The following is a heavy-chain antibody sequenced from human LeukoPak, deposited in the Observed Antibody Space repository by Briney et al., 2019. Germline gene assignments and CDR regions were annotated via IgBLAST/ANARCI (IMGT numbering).Heavy chain of an antibody. J-gene: IGHJ3*02. Sequence: GGSLRLSCAASGFAFSSYWMHWVRQAPGKGLVWVSRIHSDGSSTRYADSVKGRFTISRDNAKNTLYLQMNSLRAEDTAVYYCARGGLCYYDSSGYYNCAFDIWGQGTMVTVSS. CDR3: ARGGLCYYDSSGYYNCAFDI. D-gene: IGHD3-22*01. V-gene: IGHV3-74*01. CDR2: IHSDGSST. CDR1: GFAFSSYW.